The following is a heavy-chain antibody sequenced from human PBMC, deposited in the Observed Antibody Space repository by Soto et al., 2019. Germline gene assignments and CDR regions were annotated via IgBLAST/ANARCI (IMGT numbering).Heavy chain of an antibody. CDR2: ISPHGGGA. D-gene: IGHD7-27*01. J-gene: IGHJ4*02. V-gene: IGHV1-2*02. CDR1: GDTFTGYY. CDR3: ARDSTSYLGLDY. Sequence: QVQLVQSGAEVKKPGAAVKVSCEASGDTFTGYYVHWVRQAPGQGLEWMGWISPHGGGAKYAQNFQGRVTLTTDTSHSTAYMELSSLRSEDTAVYYCARDSTSYLGLDYWGQGTLVTVSS.